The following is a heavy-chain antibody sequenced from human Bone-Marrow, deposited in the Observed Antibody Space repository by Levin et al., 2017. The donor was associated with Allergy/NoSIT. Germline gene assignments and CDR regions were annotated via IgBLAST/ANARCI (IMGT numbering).Heavy chain of an antibody. CDR3: ARDGYGSGSPSGY. CDR2: INPSGGST. V-gene: IGHV1-46*01. D-gene: IGHD3-10*01. CDR1: GYTFTSYY. Sequence: GESLKISCKASGYTFTSYYMHWVRQAPGQGLEWMGIINPSGGSTSYAQKFQGRVTMTRDTSTSTVYMELSSLRSEDTAVYYCARDGYGSGSPSGYWGQGTLVTVSS. J-gene: IGHJ4*02.